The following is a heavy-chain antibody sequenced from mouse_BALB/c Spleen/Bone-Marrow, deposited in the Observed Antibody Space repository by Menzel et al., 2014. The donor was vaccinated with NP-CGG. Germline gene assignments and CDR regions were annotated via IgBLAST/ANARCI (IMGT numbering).Heavy chain of an antibody. CDR1: GYTFXDXN. CDR3: ARFRYDWYFDV. CDR2: IYPYNGGT. Sequence: SGPELAKPGASVKISCEASGYTFXDXNXHWVXQSXXXXXXWXXXIYPYNGGTGYNQKFKSKATLTVDNSSSTAYMELRSLTSEDSAVYYCARFRYDWYFDVWGAGTTVTVSS. V-gene: IGHV1S29*02. J-gene: IGHJ1*01. D-gene: IGHD2-14*01.